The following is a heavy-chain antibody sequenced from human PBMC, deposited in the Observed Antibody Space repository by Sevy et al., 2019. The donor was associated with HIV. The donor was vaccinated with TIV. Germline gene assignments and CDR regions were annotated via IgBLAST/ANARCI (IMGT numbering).Heavy chain of an antibody. J-gene: IGHJ5*02. V-gene: IGHV4-59*01. Sequence: SETLSLTCTVFGGSISSYYWNWIRQPPGKGLEWIGYIYYSGSTNYNPSLKSRVTISVDMSKNQFSLKLSSATAADMAVYYCARESPLGVEWELSRPQNWFDPWGQGTLVTVSS. D-gene: IGHD1-26*01. CDR3: ARESPLGVEWELSRPQNWFDP. CDR1: GGSISSYY. CDR2: IYYSGST.